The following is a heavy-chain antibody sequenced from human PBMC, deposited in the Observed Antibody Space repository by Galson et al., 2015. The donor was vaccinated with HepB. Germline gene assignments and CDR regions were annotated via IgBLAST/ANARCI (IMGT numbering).Heavy chain of an antibody. CDR3: AKESYYYFGMDV. V-gene: IGHV3-9*01. CDR2: ISWNSGSI. Sequence: SLRLSCAASGFNIKDYAMNWVRQAPGKGPEWVASISWNSGSIGYADSVKGRFTISRDNAKNSLYLQMDSLRPEDTALYYCAKESYYYFGMDVWGQGTTVTVSS. CDR1: GFNIKDYA. J-gene: IGHJ6*02.